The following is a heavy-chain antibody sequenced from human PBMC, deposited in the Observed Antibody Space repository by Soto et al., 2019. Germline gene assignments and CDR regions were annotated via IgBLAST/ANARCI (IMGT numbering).Heavy chain of an antibody. D-gene: IGHD1-26*01. CDR2: INHSGST. J-gene: IGHJ4*02. Sequence: SETLSLTCAVYGGSFSGYYWSWIRQPPGKGLEWIGEINHSGSTNYNPSLKSRVTISVDTSKNQFSLKLSSVTAADTAVYYCARGAVRGSGPWIVWGQGTLVTVSS. CDR1: GGSFSGYY. CDR3: ARGAVRGSGPWIV. V-gene: IGHV4-34*01.